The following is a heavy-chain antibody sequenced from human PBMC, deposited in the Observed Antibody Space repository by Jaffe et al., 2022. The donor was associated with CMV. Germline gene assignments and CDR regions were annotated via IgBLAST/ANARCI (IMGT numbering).Heavy chain of an antibody. V-gene: IGHV3-23*04. D-gene: IGHD3-10*01. Sequence: EVQLVESGGGLVQPGGSLRLSCAASGFTFSSYAMSWVRQAPGKGLEWVSAISGSGGSTYYADSVKGRFTISRDNSKNTLYLQMNSLRAEDTAVYYCAKNELRMVRGVTHYYYYMDVWGKGTTVTVSS. CDR1: GFTFSSYA. CDR3: AKNELRMVRGVTHYYYYMDV. J-gene: IGHJ6*03. CDR2: ISGSGGST.